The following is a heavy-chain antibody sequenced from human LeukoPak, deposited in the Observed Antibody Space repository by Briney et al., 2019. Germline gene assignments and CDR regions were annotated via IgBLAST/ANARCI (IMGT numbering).Heavy chain of an antibody. CDR2: IYTSGST. J-gene: IGHJ5*02. CDR3: ARHMPTMVRSPFDP. V-gene: IGHV4-4*07. CDR1: RGSIQSHF. D-gene: IGHD3-10*01. Sequence: SETLSLTCTVSRGSIQSHFWSWVRQPAGKGLEWIGRIYTSGSTNYNPSLKSRVTMSVDTSKNQFSLKLSSVTAADTAVYYCARHMPTMVRSPFDPWGQGTLVTVSS.